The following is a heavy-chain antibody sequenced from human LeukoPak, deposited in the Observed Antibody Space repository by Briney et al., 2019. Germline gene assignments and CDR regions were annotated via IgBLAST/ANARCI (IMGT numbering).Heavy chain of an antibody. Sequence: GGSLRLSCAVSGFTVSGNYMSWVRQAPGKGLEWVPLIYSGGTTYYAGSVKGRFTISRDNSKNTLYLQMNSLRAEDTAVYYCARRAGGYSHPYDYWGQGILVTVSS. V-gene: IGHV3-53*01. CDR2: IYSGGTT. CDR3: ARRAGGYSHPYDY. J-gene: IGHJ4*02. D-gene: IGHD4-23*01. CDR1: GFTVSGNY.